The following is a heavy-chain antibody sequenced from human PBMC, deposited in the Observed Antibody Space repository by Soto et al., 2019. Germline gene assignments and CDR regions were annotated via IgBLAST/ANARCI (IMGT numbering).Heavy chain of an antibody. CDR3: ARLVYDTRLNYMYFDF. CDR2: IFHDGTA. J-gene: IGHJ4*02. D-gene: IGHD3-10*01. CDR1: GVSLTSGNW. Sequence: SATLSITCAGSGVSLTSGNWWTWVRQSPQRGLEYIGEIFHDGTANYYPSFERRVAMSVDTSRNQFSLKLTSVTAADTAVYFCARLVYDTRLNYMYFDFWGPGTLVTVSS. V-gene: IGHV4-4*02.